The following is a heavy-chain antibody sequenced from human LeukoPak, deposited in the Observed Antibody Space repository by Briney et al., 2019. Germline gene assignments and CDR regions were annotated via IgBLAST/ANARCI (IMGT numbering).Heavy chain of an antibody. D-gene: IGHD3-16*01. CDR1: GFTFSSYG. Sequence: GGSLRLSCAASGFTFSSYGMHWIRQAPGKGLEWVAFIRNGRSIIYNADSVKGRFTISRDNSKNTLYLQMNSLRADDTAVYYCAKDTPLCYFDYWGQGTLVTVSS. V-gene: IGHV3-30*02. CDR2: IRNGRSII. J-gene: IGHJ4*02. CDR3: AKDTPLCYFDY.